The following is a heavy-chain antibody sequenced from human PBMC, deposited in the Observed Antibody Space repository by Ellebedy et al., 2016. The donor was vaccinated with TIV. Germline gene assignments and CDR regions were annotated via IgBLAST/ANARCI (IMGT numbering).Heavy chain of an antibody. CDR3: ARDRVITMVRGVRIRPNKYYYYYGMDV. J-gene: IGHJ6*02. D-gene: IGHD3-10*01. V-gene: IGHV3-23*01. Sequence: GGSLRLXXAASGFTFSSYSMNWVRQAPGKGLEWVSAISGSGGSTYYADSVKGRFTISRDNSKNTLYLQMNSLRAEDTAVYYCARDRVITMVRGVRIRPNKYYYYYGMDVWGQGTTVTVSS. CDR2: ISGSGGST. CDR1: GFTFSSYS.